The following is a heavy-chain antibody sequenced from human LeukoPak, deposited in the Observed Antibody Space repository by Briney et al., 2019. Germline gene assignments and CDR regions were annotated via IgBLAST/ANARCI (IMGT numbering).Heavy chain of an antibody. Sequence: SETLSLTCSVSGGSISSSSYYWGWLRQPPGKGLECIGRIYYSGSTYYNPSLKSRVTISVDTSKNQFSLKLNSVTAADTAVYYCASSVPPLYVWGQGTTVTVSS. CDR3: ASSVPPLYV. D-gene: IGHD6-6*01. V-gene: IGHV4-39*01. CDR1: GGSISSSSYY. CDR2: IYYSGST. J-gene: IGHJ6*02.